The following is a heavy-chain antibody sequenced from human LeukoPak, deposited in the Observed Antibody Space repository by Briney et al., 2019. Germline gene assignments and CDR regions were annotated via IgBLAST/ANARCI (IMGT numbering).Heavy chain of an antibody. V-gene: IGHV4-34*01. J-gene: IGHJ4*02. D-gene: IGHD6-19*01. CDR3: ASSVQWLSFDY. Sequence: PSETLSLTCAVYGGSFSGYYWSWIRQPPGKGLEWIGEINHSGSTNYNPSLKSRVTISVDTSKNQFSLKLSSVTAVDTAVYYCASSVQWLSFDYWGQGTLVTVSS. CDR2: INHSGST. CDR1: GGSFSGYY.